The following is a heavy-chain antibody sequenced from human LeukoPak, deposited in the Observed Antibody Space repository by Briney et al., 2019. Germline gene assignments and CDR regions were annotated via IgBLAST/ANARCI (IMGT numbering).Heavy chain of an antibody. CDR1: GYTFTNYY. CDR2: INPSGGST. CDR3: ARDSRLLGYN. J-gene: IGHJ4*02. D-gene: IGHD5-18*01. V-gene: IGHV1-46*01. Sequence: GASVKVSCKASGYTFTNYYMHGVRQAPGQGLEWMGIINPSGGSTSYAQKFQGRITMTRDTSTSTVYMELSSLRSEDTDVYYCARDSRLLGYNWGQGTLVPVSS.